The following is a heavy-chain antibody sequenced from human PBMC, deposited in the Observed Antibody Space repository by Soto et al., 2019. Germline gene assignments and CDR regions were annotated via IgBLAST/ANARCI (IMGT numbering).Heavy chain of an antibody. V-gene: IGHV4-59*01. D-gene: IGHD4-4*01. CDR3: ARGDSNYYY. CDR1: GDSISSYY. CDR2: IYNSRST. Sequence: SETLSLTCTVSGDSISSYYWSWIRQPPGKRLEWIGYIYNSRSTNYNPSLKSRVTISADTSKNQFSLKLSSVTAADTAVYYCARGDSNYYYWGQGTLVTVSS. J-gene: IGHJ4*02.